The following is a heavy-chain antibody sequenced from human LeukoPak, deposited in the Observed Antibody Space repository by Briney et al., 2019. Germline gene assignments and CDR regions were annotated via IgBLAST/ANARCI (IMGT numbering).Heavy chain of an antibody. CDR1: GYTFTSHD. J-gene: IGHJ4*02. D-gene: IGHD3-10*01. V-gene: IGHV1-8*03. Sequence: ASVKVSCKASGYTFTSHDINWVRQATGQGLEWMGWMNPNSGNTGYAQKFQGRVTITRNTSIRTAYMELSSLRSEDTAVYCCARTSLYASGSFDYWGQGTLVTVSS. CDR2: MNPNSGNT. CDR3: ARTSLYASGSFDY.